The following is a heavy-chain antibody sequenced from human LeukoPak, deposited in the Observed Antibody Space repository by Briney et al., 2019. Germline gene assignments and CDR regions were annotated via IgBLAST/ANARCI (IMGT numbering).Heavy chain of an antibody. D-gene: IGHD3-16*02. CDR2: INHSGST. Sequence: SETLSLTCAVYGGFFSGYYWSWVRQPPGKGLEWIGEINHSGSTNYNPSLTSRVTISVDTSKNQFSLKLSSVAAADTAVYYCASSYDYVWGSYRPPYFDYWGQGTLVTVSS. J-gene: IGHJ4*02. CDR1: GGFFSGYY. V-gene: IGHV4-34*01. CDR3: ASSYDYVWGSYRPPYFDY.